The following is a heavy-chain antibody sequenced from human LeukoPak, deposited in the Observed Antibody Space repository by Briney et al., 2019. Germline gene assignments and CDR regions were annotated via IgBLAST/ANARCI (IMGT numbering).Heavy chain of an antibody. Sequence: SVKVSCKASGGTFSSYAISWVRQAPGQGLEWMGGIIPIFGTANYAQKFQGRVTITTDESTSTAYMELSSLKSEDTAVYYCARALLGATTRGFFDYWGQGTLVTVSS. J-gene: IGHJ4*02. V-gene: IGHV1-69*05. D-gene: IGHD1-26*01. CDR3: ARALLGATTRGFFDY. CDR1: GGTFSSYA. CDR2: IIPIFGTA.